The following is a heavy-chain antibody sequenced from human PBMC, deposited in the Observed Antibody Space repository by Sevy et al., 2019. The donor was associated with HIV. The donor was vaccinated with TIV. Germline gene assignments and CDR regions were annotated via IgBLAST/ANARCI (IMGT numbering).Heavy chain of an antibody. Sequence: GGSLRLSCVGSEFTFNDDFMTWVRQAPGKGLEWVSSISSRSTYIYYADSVKGRFTISRDNSKNTLSLQMTSLRAEDTAVYYCAKATTAGGRYFYYFGMDVWGQGTTVTVSS. CDR3: AKATTAGGRYFYYFGMDV. J-gene: IGHJ6*02. CDR2: ISSRSTYI. CDR1: EFTFNDDF. D-gene: IGHD1-26*01. V-gene: IGHV3-21*04.